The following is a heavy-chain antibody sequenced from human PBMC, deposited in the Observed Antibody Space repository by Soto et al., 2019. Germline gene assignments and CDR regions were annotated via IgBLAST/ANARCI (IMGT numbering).Heavy chain of an antibody. CDR2: INPNGGST. Sequence: ASVKVSCKAPGDTFTSYYMHWVRQAPGHGLEWMGVINPNGGSTRFAQKFQGRVTMTSDTSTSTVYMELRGLTSDDTAVYYCARELNTDSSAYYSFAYWGQGTLVTVSS. J-gene: IGHJ4*02. CDR3: ARELNTDSSAYYSFAY. V-gene: IGHV1-46*01. D-gene: IGHD3-22*01. CDR1: GDTFTSYY.